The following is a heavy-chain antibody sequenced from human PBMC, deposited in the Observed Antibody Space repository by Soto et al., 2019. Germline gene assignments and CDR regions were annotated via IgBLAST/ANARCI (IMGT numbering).Heavy chain of an antibody. CDR2: INSSGGDT. J-gene: IGHJ3*02. CDR3: ARDRAAPPDAFDI. D-gene: IGHD6-13*01. V-gene: IGHV3-23*01. Sequence: VGSLRLSCADSGFTFSTYAMNWVRQAPGKGLEWVAGINSSGGDTSYADSVKGRFTLSRDNSKDTLYLQMNSLRAEDTAVYYCARDRAAPPDAFDIWSQGTMVTASS. CDR1: GFTFSTYA.